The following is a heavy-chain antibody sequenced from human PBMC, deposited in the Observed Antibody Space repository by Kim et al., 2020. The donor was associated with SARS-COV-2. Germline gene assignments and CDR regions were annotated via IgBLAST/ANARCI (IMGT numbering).Heavy chain of an antibody. CDR3: VGGAGWLPDY. V-gene: IGHV3-7*04. J-gene: IGHJ4*02. D-gene: IGHD5-12*01. Sequence: GGSLRLSCVGSGLTFDGYWMNWVRQAPGKGLEWLAIIKQDASEMFYVDSVRGRFTISRDNAKNLLYLQMNSLTPEDTAVYYCVGGAGWLPDYWGQGTLVTVSS. CDR2: IKQDASEM. CDR1: GLTFDGYW.